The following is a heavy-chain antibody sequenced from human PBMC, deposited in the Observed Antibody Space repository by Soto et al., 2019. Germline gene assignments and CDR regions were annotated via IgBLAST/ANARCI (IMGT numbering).Heavy chain of an antibody. Sequence: QMYLVESGGGVVQPATPLRLSCVASGFSFSDSGMHWVRQAPGKGLEWVAVISYDGSGKYYSDSVKGRFTISRDNSKNMLYLQRRGLTTEETAVYYCVKDRRAYYYGSGSDLWGQGTLVTVSS. D-gene: IGHD3-10*01. V-gene: IGHV3-30*18. CDR3: VKDRRAYYYGSGSDL. CDR1: GFSFSDSG. CDR2: ISYDGSGK. J-gene: IGHJ5*02.